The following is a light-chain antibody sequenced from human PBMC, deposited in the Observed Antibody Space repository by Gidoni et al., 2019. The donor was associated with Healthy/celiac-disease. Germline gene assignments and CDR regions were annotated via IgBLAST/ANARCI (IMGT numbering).Light chain of an antibody. CDR3: QQRSNWPS. Sequence: EIVLPQSPATLSLSPGERSTLSCRASKSVSSYLAWYQQKPGQAPRLLIYDASNRATCIPDRFSGSGSGTDFTLTISSLEPEDFAVYYCQQRSNWPSFGPGTKVDIK. CDR2: DAS. J-gene: IGKJ3*01. CDR1: KSVSSY. V-gene: IGKV3-11*01.